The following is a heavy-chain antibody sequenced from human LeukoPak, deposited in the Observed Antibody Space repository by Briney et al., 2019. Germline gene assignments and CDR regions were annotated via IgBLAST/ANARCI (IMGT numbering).Heavy chain of an antibody. J-gene: IGHJ4*02. V-gene: IGHV3-21*01. CDR3: ARGVSGSYSPFDY. CDR1: GFTFSSYS. CDR2: ISSSSSYI. Sequence: GGSLRLSCAASGFTFSSYSMNWVRQAPGKGLEWVSSISSSSSYIFYADSVKGRFTISRDNAKNSLYLQMNSLRAEDTAVYYCARGVSGSYSPFDYWGQGTLVTVSS. D-gene: IGHD1-26*01.